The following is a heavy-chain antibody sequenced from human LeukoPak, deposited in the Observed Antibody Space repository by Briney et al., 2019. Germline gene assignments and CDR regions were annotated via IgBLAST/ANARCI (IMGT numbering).Heavy chain of an antibody. D-gene: IGHD3-22*01. CDR2: IYYSGST. Sequence: SETLSLTCTVSGGSISSGGYYWSWIRQHPGKGLEWIGYIYYSGSTCYNPSLKSRVTISVDTSKNQFSLKLSSVTAADTAVYYCARAHYCDSSGYYRRSLYYYYYMDVWGKGTTVTVSS. V-gene: IGHV4-31*03. J-gene: IGHJ6*03. CDR1: GGSISSGGYY. CDR3: ARAHYCDSSGYYRRSLYYYYYMDV.